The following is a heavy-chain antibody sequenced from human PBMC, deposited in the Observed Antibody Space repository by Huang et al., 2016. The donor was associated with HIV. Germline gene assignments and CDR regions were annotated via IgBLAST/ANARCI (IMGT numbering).Heavy chain of an antibody. Sequence: EVQLVESGGGLVKPGGSLRLSCAASGFTFKDAWMSWVRQTAVKGLGWVGLIKTKDDGGTTDYAAPVKGRFSMSRDDSKNTFYLQMNSLKSEDTAVYYCTTWARTSAGGNWGQGTLVSVSS. CDR2: IKTKDDGGTT. CDR3: TTWARTSAGGN. D-gene: IGHD6-25*01. CDR1: GFTFKDAW. J-gene: IGHJ4*02. V-gene: IGHV3-15*01.